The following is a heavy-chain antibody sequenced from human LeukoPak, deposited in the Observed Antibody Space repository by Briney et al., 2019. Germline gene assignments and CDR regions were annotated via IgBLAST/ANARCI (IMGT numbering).Heavy chain of an antibody. CDR2: IYYSVST. V-gene: IGHV4-30-4*08. D-gene: IGHD3-10*01. CDR3: ASADYYGSGSYPPFDY. Sequence: SQTLSLTCTVSGGSLSSGDYYWSWIRQPPGKGLEWIGYIYYSVSTYCIPSLKSRVSISVDTSKNPFSLKLCTVTAADTAVYYCASADYYGSGSYPPFDYWGQGTLVTVSS. CDR1: GGSLSSGDYY. J-gene: IGHJ4*02.